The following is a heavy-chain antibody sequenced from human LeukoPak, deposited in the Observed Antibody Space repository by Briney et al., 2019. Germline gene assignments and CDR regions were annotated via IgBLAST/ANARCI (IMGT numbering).Heavy chain of an antibody. D-gene: IGHD3-3*01. Sequence: PGGSLRLSCAASGFTFSSYSMNWVRQAPGKGLEWVSSISSSSSYIYYADSVKGRFTISRDNAKNSPYLQMNSLRAEDTAVYYCARDSGPYDFWSGYLYTWFDPWGQGTLVTVSS. J-gene: IGHJ5*02. CDR3: ARDSGPYDFWSGYLYTWFDP. V-gene: IGHV3-21*01. CDR1: GFTFSSYS. CDR2: ISSSSSYI.